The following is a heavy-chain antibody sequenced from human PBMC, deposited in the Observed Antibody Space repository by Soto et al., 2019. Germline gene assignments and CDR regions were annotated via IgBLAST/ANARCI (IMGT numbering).Heavy chain of an antibody. V-gene: IGHV3-74*01. CDR2: INTDGSRT. J-gene: IGHJ5*02. CDR3: ARVKSGSYDWFDP. D-gene: IGHD3-10*01. Sequence: PVGSLRLSCAASGFTFGNYWMHWVRQAPGKGLMWVSRINTDGSRTTYADSVKGRFAISRDNAKNTVYLQMNSLRAEDTAVYYCARVKSGSYDWFDPWGQGTLVTVSS. CDR1: GFTFGNYW.